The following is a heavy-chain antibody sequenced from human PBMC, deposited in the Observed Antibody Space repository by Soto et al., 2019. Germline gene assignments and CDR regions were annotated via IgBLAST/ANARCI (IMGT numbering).Heavy chain of an antibody. Sequence: PSETLSLTCTVSGGSISSGDYYLSWIRQPPGKGLEWIGYIYHSGSTYYNPSLKSRVTISVDTSKNQFSLKLSSVTAADTAVYYCARKGNNLEPGIAAAGSHYYYYYYMDVWGKGTTVTVSS. V-gene: IGHV4-30-4*01. CDR3: ARKGNNLEPGIAAAGSHYYYYYYMDV. CDR2: IYHSGST. J-gene: IGHJ6*03. D-gene: IGHD6-13*01. CDR1: GGSISSGDYY.